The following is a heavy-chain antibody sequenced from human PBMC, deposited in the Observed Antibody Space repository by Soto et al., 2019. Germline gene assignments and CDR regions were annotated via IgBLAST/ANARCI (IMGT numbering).Heavy chain of an antibody. V-gene: IGHV3-23*01. CDR3: AKDAGRGGGSAFDC. CDR2: ISGSGGDT. Sequence: EVQLLDSGGGLVQPGGSLRLSCAASGFIFSNYAMSWVRQAPGKGLEWVSAISGSGGDTFYVGSVKGRFTISRDNSKNTLSLQMNSLRAGDTDTYYCAKDAGRGGGSAFDCWGQGTLVTVSS. CDR1: GFIFSNYA. J-gene: IGHJ4*02. D-gene: IGHD2-2*01.